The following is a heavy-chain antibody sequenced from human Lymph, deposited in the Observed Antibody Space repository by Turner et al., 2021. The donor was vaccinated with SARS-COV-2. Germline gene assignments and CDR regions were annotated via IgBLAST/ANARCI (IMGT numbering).Heavy chain of an antibody. CDR3: ARDPPIQIWVDYFYYGMDV. CDR1: GYTFTSYY. Sequence: QVQLVQSVSEVKKPGASVKVSCNASGYTFTSYYMHWVRQATGQGLEWMGIIKPSGGSTTYAQKFQGRVTMTSDKSTSTVYMELSSLRSEDTAVYYCARDPPIQIWVDYFYYGMDVWGQGTTVTVSS. D-gene: IGHD5-18*01. V-gene: IGHV1-46*01. CDR2: IKPSGGST. J-gene: IGHJ6*02.